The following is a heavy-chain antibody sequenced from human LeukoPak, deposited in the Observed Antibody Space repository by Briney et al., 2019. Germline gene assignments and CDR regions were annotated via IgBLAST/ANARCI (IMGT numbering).Heavy chain of an antibody. CDR2: ISESGDNT. V-gene: IGHV3-23*01. J-gene: IGHJ4*02. D-gene: IGHD6-6*01. CDR3: TTDLGIAARQG. CDR1: GFSFESYA. Sequence: GGSLRLSCAASGFSFESYAMNWVRQAPGKGLEWVSSISESGDNTHYADSVKGRFTISRDNSLNTLYLQMNSLKTEDTAVYYCTTDLGIAARQGGGQGTLVTVSS.